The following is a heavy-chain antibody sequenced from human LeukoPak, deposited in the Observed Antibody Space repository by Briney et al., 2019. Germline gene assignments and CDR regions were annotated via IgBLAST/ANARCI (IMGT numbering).Heavy chain of an antibody. CDR1: GGSISSYY. CDR2: IYYSGST. V-gene: IGHV4-59*01. D-gene: IGHD3-3*01. J-gene: IGHJ6*02. CDR3: ARGVDHYYDFWSGYYGPTDYGMDV. Sequence: SETLSLTCTVSGGSISSYYWSWIRQPPGKGLEWIGYIYYSGSTNYNPSLKSRVTISVDTSKNQFSLKLSSVTAADTAVYYCARGVDHYYDFWSGYYGPTDYGMDVWGQGTTVTVSS.